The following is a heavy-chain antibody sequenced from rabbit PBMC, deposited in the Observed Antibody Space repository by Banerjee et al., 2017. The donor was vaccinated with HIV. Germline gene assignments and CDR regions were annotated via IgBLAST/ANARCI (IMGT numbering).Heavy chain of an antibody. D-gene: IGHD6-1*01. CDR3: ARSTGYAGYDYASYYGMDL. CDR1: GFDFSSYA. CDR2: IYAGTSGST. J-gene: IGHJ6*01. Sequence: QEQLKESGGGLVQPGGSLKLSCKASGFDFSSYAMSWVRQAPGKGLEWIACIYAGTSGSTYYASWAKGRFTISKTSSTTVTLQMTSLTAADTATYFCARSTGYAGYDYASYYGMDLWGPGTLVTVS. V-gene: IGHV1S45*01.